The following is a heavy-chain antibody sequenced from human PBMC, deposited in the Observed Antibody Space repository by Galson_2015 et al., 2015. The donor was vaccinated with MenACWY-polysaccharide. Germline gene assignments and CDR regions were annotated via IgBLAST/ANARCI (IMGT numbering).Heavy chain of an antibody. D-gene: IGHD3-22*01. CDR3: ARGGKYYYDSSGYLNWFDP. V-gene: IGHV1-8*01. CDR2: MYPNSGNT. J-gene: IGHJ5*02. Sequence: SVKVSCKASGYTFSSYDINWVRRTTGQGLEWMGWMYPNSGNTGYAQKFQGRVTMTRNTSISIAYMELSSLRSEDTAVYYCARGGKYYYDSSGYLNWFDPWGQGTLVTVSS. CDR1: GYTFSSYD.